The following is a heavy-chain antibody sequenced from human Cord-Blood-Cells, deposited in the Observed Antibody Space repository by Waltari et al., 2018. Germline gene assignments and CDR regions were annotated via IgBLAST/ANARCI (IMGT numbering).Heavy chain of an antibody. V-gene: IGHV4-30-4*08. CDR2: IYYSGST. CDR1: GGPISSGDYY. J-gene: IGHJ4*02. Sequence: QVQLQESGPGLVKPSPTLSLTCTVSGGPISSGDYYWSWTRQPPGKGLEWIGYIYYSGSTYYNPSLKSRVTISVDTSKNQFSLKLSSVTAADTAVYYCARVPTGGSSSYFDYWGQGTLVTVSS. CDR3: ARVPTGGSSSYFDY. D-gene: IGHD6-6*01.